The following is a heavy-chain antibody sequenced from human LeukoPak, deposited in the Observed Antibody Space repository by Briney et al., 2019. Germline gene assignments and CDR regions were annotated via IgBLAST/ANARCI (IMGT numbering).Heavy chain of an antibody. J-gene: IGHJ3*02. CDR1: GYTFTSYD. D-gene: IGHD3-22*01. CDR3: ASFDYYDSSGYYELDAFDI. CDR2: MNPNSGNT. Sequence: ASVKVSCKASGYTFTSYDINWVRQATGQGLEWMGWMNPNSGNTGYAQKFQGRVTMTRNTSISTAYMELSSLRSDDTAVYYCASFDYYDSSGYYELDAFDIWGQGTMVTVSS. V-gene: IGHV1-8*01.